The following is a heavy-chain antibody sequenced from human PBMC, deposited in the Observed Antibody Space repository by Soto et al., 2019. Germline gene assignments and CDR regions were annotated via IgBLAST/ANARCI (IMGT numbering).Heavy chain of an antibody. CDR3: ARAPVGYYDSSGYSPGWFDP. Sequence: ASVKVSCKASGYTFTGYYMHWVRQAPGQGLEWMGWINPNSGGTNYAQKFQGWVTMTRDTSISTACMELSRLRSDDTAVYYCARAPVGYYDSSGYSPGWFDPWGQGTLVTVSS. J-gene: IGHJ5*02. CDR1: GYTFTGYY. CDR2: INPNSGGT. D-gene: IGHD3-22*01. V-gene: IGHV1-2*04.